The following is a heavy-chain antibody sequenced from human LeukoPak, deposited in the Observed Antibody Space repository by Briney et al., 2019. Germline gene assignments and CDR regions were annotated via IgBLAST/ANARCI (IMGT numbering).Heavy chain of an antibody. CDR1: GYSISSGYY. CDR2: ISSSGST. V-gene: IGHV4-38-2*02. CDR3: VGGGAYFDY. Sequence: PSETLSLTCTVSGYSISSGYYWSWIRQPAGKGLEWIGRISSSGSTNYNPSLKSRVTISVDTSKNQFSLKLSSVTAADTAVYYCVGGGAYFDYWGQGTLVTVSS. D-gene: IGHD2-15*01. J-gene: IGHJ4*02.